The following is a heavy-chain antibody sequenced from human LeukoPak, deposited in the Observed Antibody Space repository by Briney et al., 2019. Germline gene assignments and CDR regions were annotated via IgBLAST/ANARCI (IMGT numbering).Heavy chain of an antibody. Sequence: GGSLTLSCAASRFSFRSYAMSWVRQAPGKGLEWVSVISGSGGSIYYADSVKGRFTISRDNSENTLSLRMNSLRTEDTAIYYCAKNPDIVATYNYFDYWGQGTLVTVSS. D-gene: IGHD5-12*01. V-gene: IGHV3-23*01. CDR2: ISGSGGSI. CDR3: AKNPDIVATYNYFDY. J-gene: IGHJ4*02. CDR1: RFSFRSYA.